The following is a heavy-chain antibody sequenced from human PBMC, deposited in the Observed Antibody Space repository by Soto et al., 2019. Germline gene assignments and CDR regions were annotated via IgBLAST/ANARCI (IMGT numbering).Heavy chain of an antibody. CDR3: ARDERTGYCSSTSCYGSRGCFDP. D-gene: IGHD2-2*01. CDR1: GGSISSGGYY. Sequence: SETLSLTCTVSGGSISSGGYYWSWIRQHPGKGLEWIGYIYYSGSTYYNPSLKSRVTISVDTSKNQFSLKLSSVTAADTAVYYWARDERTGYCSSTSCYGSRGCFDPWGQGTLVTVSS. J-gene: IGHJ5*02. V-gene: IGHV4-31*03. CDR2: IYYSGST.